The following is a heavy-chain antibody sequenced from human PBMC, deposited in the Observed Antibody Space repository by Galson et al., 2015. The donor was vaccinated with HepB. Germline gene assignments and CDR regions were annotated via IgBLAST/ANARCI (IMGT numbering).Heavy chain of an antibody. CDR2: ISGSGGST. Sequence: SLRLSCAASGFTFSSYAMSWVRQAPGKGLEWVSAISGSGGSTYYADSVKGRFTISRDNSKNTLYLQMNSLRAEDTAVYYCAKDGYYYDSSGYYLGGMDVWGQGTTVTVSS. V-gene: IGHV3-23*01. J-gene: IGHJ6*02. CDR3: AKDGYYYDSSGYYLGGMDV. D-gene: IGHD3-22*01. CDR1: GFTFSSYA.